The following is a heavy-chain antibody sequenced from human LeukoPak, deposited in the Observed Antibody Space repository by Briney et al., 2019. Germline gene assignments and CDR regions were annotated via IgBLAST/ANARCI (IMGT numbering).Heavy chain of an antibody. V-gene: IGHV1-69*04. CDR3: ARGYDFWSGYYTANWFDP. Sequence: SVKVSCKASGGTFSSYAISWVRQAPGQGLEWMGRIIPILGIANYAQKFQGRVTITADKSTSTAYMELSSLRSEDTAVYYCARGYDFWSGYYTANWFDPWGQGTLVTVSS. CDR2: IIPILGIA. CDR1: GGTFSSYA. J-gene: IGHJ5*02. D-gene: IGHD3-3*01.